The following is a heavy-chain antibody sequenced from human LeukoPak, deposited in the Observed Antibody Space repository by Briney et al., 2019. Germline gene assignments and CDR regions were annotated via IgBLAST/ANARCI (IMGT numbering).Heavy chain of an antibody. V-gene: IGHV3-23*01. CDR2: ISGSGGST. CDR3: AKDSSGYPHYAFDI. CDR1: GFTFSSYS. Sequence: SGGSLRLSCAASGFTFSSYSMHWVRQAPGKGLEWVSAISGSGGSTYYADSVKGRFTISRDNSKNTLYLQMNSLRAEDTAVYYCAKDSSGYPHYAFDIWGQGTMVTVSS. D-gene: IGHD3-22*01. J-gene: IGHJ3*02.